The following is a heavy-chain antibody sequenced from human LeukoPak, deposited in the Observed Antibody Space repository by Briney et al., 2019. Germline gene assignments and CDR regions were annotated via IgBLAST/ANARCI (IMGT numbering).Heavy chain of an antibody. D-gene: IGHD2-15*01. CDR2: IGSSSRYI. CDR3: ARDCSSSTFDI. J-gene: IGHJ3*02. CDR1: GFTFNIYT. V-gene: IGHV3-21*01. Sequence: GGSLRLSCAASGFTFNIYTMTWVRQAPGKGLEWVSSIGSSSRYIYYADSVKGRFTISRDNDKNSVYLQMNSLRAEDTAVYHCARDCSSSTFDIWGQGTMVTVSS.